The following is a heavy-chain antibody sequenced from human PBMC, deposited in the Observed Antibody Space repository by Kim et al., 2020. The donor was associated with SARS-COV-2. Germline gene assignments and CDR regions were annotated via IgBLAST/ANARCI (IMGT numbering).Heavy chain of an antibody. V-gene: IGHV3-30*04. CDR3: ARGEGRLRYFDWLFWAGGFDY. CDR2: ISYDGSNK. Sequence: GGSLRLSCAASGFTFSSYAMHWVRQAPGKGLEWVAVISYDGSNKYYADSVKGRFTISRDNSKNTLYLQMNSLRAEDTAVYYCARGEGRLRYFDWLFWAGGFDYWGQGTLVTVSS. J-gene: IGHJ4*02. CDR1: GFTFSSYA. D-gene: IGHD3-9*01.